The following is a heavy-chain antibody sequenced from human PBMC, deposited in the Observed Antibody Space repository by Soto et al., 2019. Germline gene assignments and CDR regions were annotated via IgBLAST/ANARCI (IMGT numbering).Heavy chain of an antibody. CDR2: INHRGSS. Sequence: SETLCLTCAVNCGSLSGYYWIWIRQSPGKGLEWIGEINHRGSSDYNPSLKSRVTISIDASKNHVTLELTSVTAADAAVYYCARSDNRNSLYGVDVWGQGTAVTSP. V-gene: IGHV4-34*01. CDR3: ARSDNRNSLYGVDV. J-gene: IGHJ6*02. CDR1: CGSLSGYY. D-gene: IGHD1-7*01.